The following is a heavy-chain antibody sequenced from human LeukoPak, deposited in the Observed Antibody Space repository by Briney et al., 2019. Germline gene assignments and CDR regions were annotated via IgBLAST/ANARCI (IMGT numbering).Heavy chain of an antibody. J-gene: IGHJ4*02. CDR2: ISNNGSNK. V-gene: IGHV3-30*04. D-gene: IGHD4-17*01. CDR3: ARSGYGDYDY. Sequence: GRSLRLSCAASGFSFSSYAMHWVRQAPGKGLEWVTFISNNGSNKYYADSVKGRFTISRDNAKNSLYLQMNSLRVDDTAVYYCARSGYGDYDYWGQGTRVTVSS. CDR1: GFSFSSYA.